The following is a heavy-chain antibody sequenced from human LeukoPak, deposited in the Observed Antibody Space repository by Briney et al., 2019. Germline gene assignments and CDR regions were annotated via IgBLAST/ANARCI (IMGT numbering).Heavy chain of an antibody. D-gene: IGHD1-26*01. CDR2: IDPSDSYT. CDR3: ARSVTGVSPSGAIDF. V-gene: IGHV5-10-1*01. CDR1: GYSFTSYW. J-gene: IGHJ4*02. Sequence: GESLKISCKGSGYSFTSYWISWVRQMPGKGLEWMGRIDPSDSYTNYSPSFQGHVTISADKSISTAYLQWSSLKASDTAMYYCARSVTGVSPSGAIDFWGQGTQVTVSS.